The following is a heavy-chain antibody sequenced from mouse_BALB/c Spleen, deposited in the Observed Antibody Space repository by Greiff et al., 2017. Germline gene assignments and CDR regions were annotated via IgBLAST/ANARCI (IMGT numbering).Heavy chain of an antibody. D-gene: IGHD2-1*01. V-gene: IGHV3-8*02. CDR1: GDSITSGY. CDR3: ARGGGNYGWFAY. Sequence: EVHLVESGPSLVKPSQTLSLTCSVTGDSITSGYWNWIRKFPGNKLEYMGYISYSGSTYYNPSLKSRISITRDTSKNQYYLQLNSVTTEDTATYYCARGGGNYGWFAYWGQGTLVTVSA. J-gene: IGHJ3*01. CDR2: ISYSGST.